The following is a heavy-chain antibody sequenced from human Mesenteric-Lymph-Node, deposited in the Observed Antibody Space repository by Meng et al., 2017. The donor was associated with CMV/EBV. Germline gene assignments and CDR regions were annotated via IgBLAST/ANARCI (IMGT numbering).Heavy chain of an antibody. D-gene: IGHD6-19*01. CDR2: ISGTSDSR. J-gene: IGHJ4*02. Sequence: GESLKISCAASGFTFSSYAMSWVRQGPGKGLEWVSCISGTSDSRYYADSVKGRFTISRDTSKNTLYLEMNSLRADDTAVYFCARDRYQWLVFPYTFDLWGQGTLVTVSS. CDR1: GFTFSSYA. V-gene: IGHV3-23*01. CDR3: ARDRYQWLVFPYTFDL.